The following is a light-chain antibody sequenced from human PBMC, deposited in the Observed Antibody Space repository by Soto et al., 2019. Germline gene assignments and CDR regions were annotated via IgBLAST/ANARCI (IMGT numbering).Light chain of an antibody. J-gene: IGLJ3*02. CDR3: SSYTSSSTLV. V-gene: IGLV2-14*01. CDR2: DVS. CDR1: SSDVGGYHY. Sequence: QSALAQPASVSGSPGQSITISCTGTSSDVGGYHYVSWYQQHPGKAPKLMIYDVSNRPSGVSNRFSGSKSGNTASLTISGLQAEDEADYYCSSYTSSSTLVFGGGTKGTVL.